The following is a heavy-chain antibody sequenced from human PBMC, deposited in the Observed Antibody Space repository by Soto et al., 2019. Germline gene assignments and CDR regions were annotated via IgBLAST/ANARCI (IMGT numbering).Heavy chain of an antibody. J-gene: IGHJ3*02. Sequence: PGESLKISCKGSGYSFTSYWIGWVRQMPGKGLEWMGIIYPGDSDTRYSPSFQGQVTISADKSISTAYLQWSSLKASDTAMYYCARRSTYNWNDAQSSDAFDIWGQGTMVTVSS. CDR1: GYSFTSYW. CDR3: ARRSTYNWNDAQSSDAFDI. CDR2: IYPGDSDT. V-gene: IGHV5-51*01. D-gene: IGHD1-20*01.